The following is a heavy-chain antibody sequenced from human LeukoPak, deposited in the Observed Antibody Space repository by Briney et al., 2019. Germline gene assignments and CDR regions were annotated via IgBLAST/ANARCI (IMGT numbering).Heavy chain of an antibody. CDR2: ISWNSGSI. CDR3: AKDTGYYYDSSNYSV. Sequence: PGGSLRLSCAASGFTFDDYAMHWVRQAPGKGLEWVSGISWNSGSIGYADSVKGRFTISRDNAKNSLYLQMNSLRVEDTALYYCAKDTGYYYDSSNYSVWGQGTLVTVSS. V-gene: IGHV3-9*01. J-gene: IGHJ4*02. CDR1: GFTFDDYA. D-gene: IGHD3-22*01.